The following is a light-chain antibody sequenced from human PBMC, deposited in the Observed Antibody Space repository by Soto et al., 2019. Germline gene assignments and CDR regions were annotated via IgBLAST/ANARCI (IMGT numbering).Light chain of an antibody. V-gene: IGKV1-5*03. CDR2: KAS. J-gene: IGKJ1*01. Sequence: IKVTQSPSTLSASVGGRVTITCRASQTISSWLAWYQQKPGKAPKLLIYKASTLKSGVPSRFSGSGSGTEFTLTISSLQPDDFATYYCQHDNSYSEAFGQGTKVDIK. CDR1: QTISSW. CDR3: QHDNSYSEA.